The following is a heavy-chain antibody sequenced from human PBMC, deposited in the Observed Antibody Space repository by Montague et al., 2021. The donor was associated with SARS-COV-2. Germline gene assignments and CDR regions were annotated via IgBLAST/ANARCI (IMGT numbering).Heavy chain of an antibody. D-gene: IGHD3-16*01. CDR1: GVAISYGD. V-gene: IGHV4-4*09. CDR2: IFENGDT. Sequence: SETLSLTCTVSGVAISYGDWSWIRQPPGKGLEWIVTIFENGDTDXNPSLKSRVTVSEDTSQNQFSQRLSSVAAADTALYYCASYYERSWDVWGQGTTVTVSS. J-gene: IGHJ6*02. CDR3: ASYYERSWDV.